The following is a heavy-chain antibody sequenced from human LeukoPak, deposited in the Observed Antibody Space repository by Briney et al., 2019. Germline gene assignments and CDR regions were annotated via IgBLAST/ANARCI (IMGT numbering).Heavy chain of an antibody. J-gene: IGHJ4*02. CDR1: GFTFSDYY. CDR2: ISSSSTYT. Sequence: KPGGSLRLSCAASGFTFSDYYMSWIRQAPGEGLEWVSYISSSSTYTNYADSVKGRFTISRDNAKNSLYLQMNSLRAEDTAVYYCARGGALIIAAVGYYWGQGTLVTVSS. CDR3: ARGGALIIAAVGYY. V-gene: IGHV3-11*06. D-gene: IGHD6-13*01.